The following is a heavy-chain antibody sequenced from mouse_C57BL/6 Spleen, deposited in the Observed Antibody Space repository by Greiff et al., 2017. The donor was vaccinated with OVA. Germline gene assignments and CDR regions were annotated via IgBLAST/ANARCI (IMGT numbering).Heavy chain of an antibody. CDR1: GFTFSSYA. Sequence: EVMLVESGEGLVKPGGSLKLSCAASGFTFSSYAMSWVRQTPEKRLEWVAYISSGGDYSYYADTVKGRFTISRANDKNTLYLQMSSLKSEDTAMYYCTREGLPIGAWFAYWGQGTLVTVSA. J-gene: IGHJ3*01. CDR2: ISSGGDYS. V-gene: IGHV5-9-1*02. CDR3: TREGLPIGAWFAY. D-gene: IGHD3-1*01.